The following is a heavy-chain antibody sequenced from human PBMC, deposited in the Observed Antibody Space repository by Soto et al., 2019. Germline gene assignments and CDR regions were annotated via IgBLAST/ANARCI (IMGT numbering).Heavy chain of an antibody. CDR2: ISGSGGST. CDR3: AKPELPRYYYYGMDV. D-gene: IGHD1-7*01. Sequence: EVQLLESGGGLVQPGGSLRLSCAASGFTFSSYAMSWVRQAPGKGLEWVSAISGSGGSTYYADSVKGRFTISRDNSKKTLYLQMNSLRAEDTAGYYWAKPELPRYYYYGMDVWGQGTTVTVSS. CDR1: GFTFSSYA. V-gene: IGHV3-23*01. J-gene: IGHJ6*02.